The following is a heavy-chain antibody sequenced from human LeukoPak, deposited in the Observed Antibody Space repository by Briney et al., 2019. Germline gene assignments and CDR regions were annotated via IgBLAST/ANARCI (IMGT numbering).Heavy chain of an antibody. Sequence: PSETLSLTCAVSGGSVSSTNWWTWFRQPPGKGLEWIGEVHLDGRTNYNPSLTGRLTMSVDLYENHISLKLTSVTAADTAVYYCAREGGFYRPLDYSGQGTLVTVSS. V-gene: IGHV4-4*02. CDR3: AREGGFYRPLDY. D-gene: IGHD3-3*01. J-gene: IGHJ4*02. CDR2: VHLDGRT. CDR1: GGSVSSTNW.